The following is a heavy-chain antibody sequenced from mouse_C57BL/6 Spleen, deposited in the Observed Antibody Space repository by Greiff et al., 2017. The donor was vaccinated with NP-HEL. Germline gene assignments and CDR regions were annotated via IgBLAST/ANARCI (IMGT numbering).Heavy chain of an antibody. V-gene: IGHV1-72*01. CDR2: IDPNSGGT. J-gene: IGHJ3*01. D-gene: IGHD2-4*01. CDR1: GYTFTSYW. CDR3: ASDYDAAWFAY. Sequence: QVQLQQPGAELVKPGASVKLSCKASGYTFTSYWMHWVKQRPGRGLEWIGRIDPNSGGTKYNEQIKSKSTLTVDKPSSTAYMPLSSLTSEDSAVYYCASDYDAAWFAYWGQGTLVTVSA.